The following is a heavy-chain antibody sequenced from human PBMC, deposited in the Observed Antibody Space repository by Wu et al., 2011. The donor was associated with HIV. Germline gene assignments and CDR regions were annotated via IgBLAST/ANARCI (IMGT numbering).Heavy chain of an antibody. J-gene: IGHJ4*02. V-gene: IGHV1-8*02. Sequence: QVQLVQSGTEVEKPGASVKVSCKASGYSFFSYDITWVRQAPGQGLEWMGWMNPSRGNTGYAQKFQGRVSMTRNTATSTAYLELGILTSDDTAIYYCARALNGCNWGLGAQGTRGHSLL. D-gene: IGHD3/OR15-3a*01. CDR1: GYSFFSYD. CDR3: ARALNGCNWGL. CDR2: MNPSRGNT.